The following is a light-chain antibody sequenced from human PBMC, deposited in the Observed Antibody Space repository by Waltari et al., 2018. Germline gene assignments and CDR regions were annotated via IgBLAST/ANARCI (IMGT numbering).Light chain of an antibody. CDR1: RSHIGAGSD. CDR3: QSFDNSLSGVV. CDR2: DNR. Sequence: QSVLTQPPSVSGAPGPRVTISCTGSRSHIGAGSDFTWYQQLPGTAPKLLIYDNRSRPSGVPDRFSGSKSGTSASLAITGLQAEDEAAYYCQSFDNSLSGVVFGGGTKLTVL. V-gene: IGLV1-40*01. J-gene: IGLJ2*01.